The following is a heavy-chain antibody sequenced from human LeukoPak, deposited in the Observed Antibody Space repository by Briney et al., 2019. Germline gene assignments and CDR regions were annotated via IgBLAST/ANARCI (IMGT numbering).Heavy chain of an antibody. CDR2: ISAYNGNT. Sequence: ASVKVSCKASGYTFTSYGISWVRQASGQGLEWMGWISAYNGNTNYAQKLQGRVTMTTDTSTSTAYMELRSLRSDDTAVYYCARDYGSGSYPGEDAFDIWGQGTMVTVSS. D-gene: IGHD3-10*01. V-gene: IGHV1-18*01. CDR1: GYTFTSYG. CDR3: ARDYGSGSYPGEDAFDI. J-gene: IGHJ3*02.